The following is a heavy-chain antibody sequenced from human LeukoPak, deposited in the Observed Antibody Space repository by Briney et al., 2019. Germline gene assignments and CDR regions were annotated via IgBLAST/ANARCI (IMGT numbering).Heavy chain of an antibody. J-gene: IGHJ3*02. CDR2: INNYNGNT. CDR1: GYSFTSYG. CDR3: AREEGSRGAFDI. D-gene: IGHD3-10*01. Sequence: ASVKVSCKASGYSFTSYGISWVRQAPGQGLEWTGWINNYNGNTNYAQKFQGRVTMTTDTSTSTAYMELRSLRSDDTAVYYCAREEGSRGAFDIWGQGTMVTVSS. V-gene: IGHV1-18*04.